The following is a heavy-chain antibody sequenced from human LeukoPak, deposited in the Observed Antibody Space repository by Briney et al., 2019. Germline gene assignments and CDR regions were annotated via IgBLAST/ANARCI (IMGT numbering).Heavy chain of an antibody. CDR2: IYPGDSDT. D-gene: IGHD3-3*01. Sequence: GESLKISCKGSGYIFTSYWIGWVRQMPGKGLEWMGIIYPGDSDTRYSPSFQGQVTISVDKSISTAYLQWSSLKASDTAMYYCARSLSWSRYHTFDYWGQGTLVTVSS. V-gene: IGHV5-51*01. CDR3: ARSLSWSRYHTFDY. J-gene: IGHJ4*02. CDR1: GYIFTSYW.